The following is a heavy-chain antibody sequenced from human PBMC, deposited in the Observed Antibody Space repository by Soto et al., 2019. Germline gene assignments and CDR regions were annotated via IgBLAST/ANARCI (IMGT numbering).Heavy chain of an antibody. D-gene: IGHD3-22*01. J-gene: IGHJ5*02. Sequence: PSETLSLTCTVSGGSISSSSYYWGWIRQPPGKGLEWIGSIYYSGSTYYNPSLKSRVTISVDTSKNQFSLKLSSVTAADTAVYYCARHSLMYYDSSGYYYVPWFDPWGQGTLVTVSS. V-gene: IGHV4-39*01. CDR3: ARHSLMYYDSSGYYYVPWFDP. CDR1: GGSISSSSYY. CDR2: IYYSGST.